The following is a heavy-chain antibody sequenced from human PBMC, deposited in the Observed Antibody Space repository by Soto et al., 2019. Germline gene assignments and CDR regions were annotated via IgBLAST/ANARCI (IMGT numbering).Heavy chain of an antibody. Sequence: SETLSLTCSVSGGSMETFYWSWIRQPPGKGLEWIGYISNSGSTNYNPSLESRVTISVDTSKNQSSLKLSSVTAADTAVYYCARAQRAYYDILTGYSYPTRWGQGTLVTVS. CDR2: ISNSGST. D-gene: IGHD3-9*01. V-gene: IGHV4-59*12. CDR3: ARAQRAYYDILTGYSYPTR. CDR1: GGSMETFY. J-gene: IGHJ4*02.